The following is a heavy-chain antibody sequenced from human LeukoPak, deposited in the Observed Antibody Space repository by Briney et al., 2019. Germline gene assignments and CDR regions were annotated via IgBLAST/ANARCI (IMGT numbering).Heavy chain of an antibody. Sequence: SGGSLRLSCAASGFTFNNYWIHWVRQAPGKGLEWVSAISGSGGSTYYADSVKGRFTISRDNSKNTLYLQMNSLRAEDTAVYYCAKDKRSWNEYFDYWGQGTLVTVSS. CDR3: AKDKRSWNEYFDY. CDR1: GFTFNNYW. J-gene: IGHJ4*02. CDR2: ISGSGGST. V-gene: IGHV3-23*01. D-gene: IGHD1-1*01.